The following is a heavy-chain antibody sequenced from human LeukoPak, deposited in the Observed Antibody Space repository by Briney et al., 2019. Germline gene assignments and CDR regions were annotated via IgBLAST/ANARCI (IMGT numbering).Heavy chain of an antibody. CDR2: TSGDGITT. D-gene: IGHD2-2*01. CDR1: GFTFHNRA. J-gene: IGHJ5*02. Sequence: GGSLRLSCAASGFTFHNRAIHWVRQAPGKGLEWVSLTSGDGITTYFADSVKGRFTISRDNSKNTFYLQMNSLRAEDTAAYYCAKGGYCSSSSCYYGWFEPWGQGTLVTVSS. V-gene: IGHV3-23*01. CDR3: AKGGYCSSSSCYYGWFEP.